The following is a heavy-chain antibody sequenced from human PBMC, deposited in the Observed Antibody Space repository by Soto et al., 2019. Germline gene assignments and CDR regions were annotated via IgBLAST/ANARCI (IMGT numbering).Heavy chain of an antibody. CDR2: IYHSGST. CDR3: ARKDRPYYDIWSGYPPGRLGLDV. J-gene: IGHJ6*02. CDR1: GGSIISGGYS. D-gene: IGHD3-3*01. Sequence: ILSLTCAVSGGSIISGGYSWTWIRQPPGKGLEWIGYIYHSGSTYYNPSLKSRVTISVDRSKNQFSLKLSSVTAEDTAVYYCARKDRPYYDIWSGYPPGRLGLDVWGQGTTVTVSS. V-gene: IGHV4-30-2*02.